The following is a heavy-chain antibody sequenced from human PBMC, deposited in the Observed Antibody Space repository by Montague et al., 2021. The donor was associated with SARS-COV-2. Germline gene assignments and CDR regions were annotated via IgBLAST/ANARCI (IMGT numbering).Heavy chain of an antibody. V-gene: IGHV3-23*01. Sequence: SLRLSCAASGFTFTSYAMGWVRQAPGKGLEWVLGIDNSGGRTYYADSVKGRFAISRDNSKNTLCLQMNSLRVEDTAIYYCARYRTDWFQLDFWGQGTLVTVSS. J-gene: IGHJ4*02. D-gene: IGHD3-9*01. CDR1: GFTFTSYA. CDR2: IDNSGGRT. CDR3: ARYRTDWFQLDF.